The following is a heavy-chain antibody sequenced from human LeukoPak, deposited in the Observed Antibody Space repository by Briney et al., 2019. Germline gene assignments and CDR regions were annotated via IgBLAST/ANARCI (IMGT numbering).Heavy chain of an antibody. D-gene: IGHD6-19*01. V-gene: IGHV3-23*01. CDR1: GFTFSSYA. Sequence: PGGSLRLSCAASGFTFSSYAMSWVRQAPGKGLEWVSGIGTAGEIYYPGSVKGRFTISRDNSKNTLYLQMNSLRAEDTAVYYCARGQWLVRGKYFQHWGQGTLVTVSS. CDR2: IGTAGEI. J-gene: IGHJ1*01. CDR3: ARGQWLVRGKYFQH.